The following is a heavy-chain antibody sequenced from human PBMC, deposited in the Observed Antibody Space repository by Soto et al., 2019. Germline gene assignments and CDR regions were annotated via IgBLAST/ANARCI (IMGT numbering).Heavy chain of an antibody. J-gene: IGHJ6*03. CDR1: GFTLSSYW. Sequence: EVQLVESGGGLVQPGESLRLSCAASGFTLSSYWMHWVRLVPGKGLVWVSRINSEGSITTYADSVRGRFTISRDNARNTLYLQMSSLRVEDTAVYYCVRAQSGGSRMDVWGKGTTVIVSS. D-gene: IGHD4-4*01. CDR3: VRAQSGGSRMDV. V-gene: IGHV3-74*01. CDR2: INSEGSIT.